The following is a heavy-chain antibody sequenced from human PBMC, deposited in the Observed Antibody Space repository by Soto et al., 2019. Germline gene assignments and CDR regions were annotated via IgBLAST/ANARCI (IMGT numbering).Heavy chain of an antibody. J-gene: IGHJ6*02. V-gene: IGHV3-30*03. CDR2: IKSDGSNK. D-gene: IGHD3-10*01. CDR1: GFNFSSYG. CDR3: ATANGSGSYPGTPPKYYYGMDV. Sequence: GGSLRLSSAASGFNFSSYGMHWVRQAPGKGLEWVAVIKSDGSNKYYTDSVKGRFTISRDNSKNTLYLQMNSLRAEDTAVYYCATANGSGSYPGTPPKYYYGMDVWGQGTTVTVSS.